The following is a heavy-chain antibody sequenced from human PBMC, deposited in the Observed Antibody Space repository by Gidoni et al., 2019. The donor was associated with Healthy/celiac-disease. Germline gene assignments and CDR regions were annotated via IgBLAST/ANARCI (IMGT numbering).Heavy chain of an antibody. V-gene: IGHV4-31*03. CDR1: GGSISSGGYY. CDR2: IYYSGST. J-gene: IGHJ1*01. Sequence: QVQLQESGPGLVKPSQTLSLTCPVSGGSISSGGYYWSWIRQHPGKGLEWIGYIYYSGSTYYNPSLKSRVTISVDTSKNQFSLKLSSVTAADTAVYYCARIAVAEKNFQHWGQGTLVTVSS. CDR3: ARIAVAEKNFQH. D-gene: IGHD6-19*01.